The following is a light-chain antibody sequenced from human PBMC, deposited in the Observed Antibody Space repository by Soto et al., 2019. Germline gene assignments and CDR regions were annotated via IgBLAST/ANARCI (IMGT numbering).Light chain of an antibody. CDR2: DAD. V-gene: IGKV3-20*01. CDR1: HSVSSTF. CDR3: QQSASSVT. J-gene: IGKJ5*01. Sequence: EIVLTQSPATLSLSPGETATLTCSASHSVSSTFLAWYQQKPGQAPTLLIYDADTRATGIPDRFSGSGFGTHFTLTISSLEPEDFAMYYCQQSASSVTFGQGTRLEIK.